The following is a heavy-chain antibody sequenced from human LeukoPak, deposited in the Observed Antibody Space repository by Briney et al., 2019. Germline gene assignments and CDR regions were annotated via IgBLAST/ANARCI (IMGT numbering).Heavy chain of an antibody. J-gene: IGHJ3*02. CDR2: IYYSGNT. Sequence: SETLSPTCTVSGGSISSGFYYWGWIRQPPGKGLEWIGRIYYSGNTYYNPSLKSRVTISVDTSKNQVSLRLSSVTAADTAVYYCANNARGSGSFFDIWGQGTMVTVSS. CDR3: ANNARGSGSFFDI. CDR1: GGSISSGFYY. D-gene: IGHD3-10*01. V-gene: IGHV4-39*01.